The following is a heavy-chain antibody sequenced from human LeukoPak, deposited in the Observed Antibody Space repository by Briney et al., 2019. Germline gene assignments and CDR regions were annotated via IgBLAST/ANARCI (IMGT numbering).Heavy chain of an antibody. CDR2: MNPNSGGT. D-gene: IGHD5-24*01. CDR1: GYTFTGYY. CDR3: ATGPMATTPRTYNWFDP. Sequence: ASVKVSCKASGYTFTGYYMHWVRQAPGQGLEWMGWMNPNSGGTIYAQNFQGRVTMTRDTSISTAYMELSRLTSDDTAVYYCATGPMATTPRTYNWFDPWGQGTLVTVSS. J-gene: IGHJ5*02. V-gene: IGHV1-2*02.